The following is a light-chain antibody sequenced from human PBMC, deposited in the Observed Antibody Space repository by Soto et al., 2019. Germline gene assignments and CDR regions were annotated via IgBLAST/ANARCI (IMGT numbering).Light chain of an antibody. CDR2: EVS. J-gene: IGLJ1*01. CDR3: SSFTSAYTFV. V-gene: IGLV2-14*01. Sequence: QFVLTQPASVSGSAGQSIAISCTGTSSDVGGYNYVSWYQQHPGKAPKLLLSEVSKRPSGVSDRFSGSKSGNTASLTISGLQTQDEADYYCSSFTSAYTFVFGTGTKSPS. CDR1: SSDVGGYNY.